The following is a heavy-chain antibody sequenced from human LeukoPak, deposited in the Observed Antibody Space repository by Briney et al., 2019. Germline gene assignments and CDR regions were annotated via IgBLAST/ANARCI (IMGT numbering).Heavy chain of an antibody. J-gene: IGHJ5*02. CDR1: GGSISSYY. D-gene: IGHD3-10*01. Sequence: SETLSLTCTVSGGSISSYYWGWIRQPPGKGLEWIGSIYYSGSTYYNPSLKSRVTISVDTSKNQFSLKLSSVTAADTAVYYCARHILWFGELPNWFDPWGQGTLVTVSS. CDR2: IYYSGST. CDR3: ARHILWFGELPNWFDP. V-gene: IGHV4-39*01.